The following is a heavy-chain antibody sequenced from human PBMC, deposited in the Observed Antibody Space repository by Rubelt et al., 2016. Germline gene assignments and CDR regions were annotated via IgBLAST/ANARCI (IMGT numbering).Heavy chain of an antibody. D-gene: IGHD5-12*01. CDR2: ISYDGSNK. Sequence: VQLVESGGGLVQPGGSLRLSCAASGFTFSSYGMHWVRQAPGKGLEWVAVISYDGSNKYYADSVNGRFTMSRDNSKNTLYLQMNSLRAEDTAVYYCAKGDSGYDYYYYYYMDVWGKGTTVTVSS. V-gene: IGHV3-30*18. CDR3: AKGDSGYDYYYYYYMDV. J-gene: IGHJ6*03. CDR1: GFTFSSYG.